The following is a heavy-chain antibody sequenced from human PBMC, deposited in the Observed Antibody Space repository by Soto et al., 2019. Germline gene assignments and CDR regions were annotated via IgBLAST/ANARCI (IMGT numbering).Heavy chain of an antibody. CDR2: IFDSGST. D-gene: IGHD2-8*01. CDR1: GVSISSYY. J-gene: IGHJ2*01. CDR3: AREIMPLTNDWYFDL. Sequence: PSETLSLTCTVSGVSISSYYWSWIRQPPGKGLEWIGHIFDSGSTYYNPSLKSRLTISVDTSKNQFSLRLSSVTAADTAVYYCAREIMPLTNDWYFDLWGRGTLVTVSS. V-gene: IGHV4-59*12.